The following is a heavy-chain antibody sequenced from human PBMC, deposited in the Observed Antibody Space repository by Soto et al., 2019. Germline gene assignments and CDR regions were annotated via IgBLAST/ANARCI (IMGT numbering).Heavy chain of an antibody. Sequence: SETLSLTCTVSGGSVTNSSYYWGCIRQSPGKGLEWIGSVYYRGRSYSKSSVKSRVTISVDTSKNRFSLSLNSVTASDTAVYFCVSQRTTVPTQAYFDYWGPGALVTVSS. J-gene: IGHJ4*02. CDR3: VSQRTTVPTQAYFDY. CDR2: VYYRGRS. V-gene: IGHV4-39*01. D-gene: IGHD4-17*01. CDR1: GGSVTNSSYY.